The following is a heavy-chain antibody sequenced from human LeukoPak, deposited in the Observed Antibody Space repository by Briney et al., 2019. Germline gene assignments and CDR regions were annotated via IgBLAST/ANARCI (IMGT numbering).Heavy chain of an antibody. Sequence: PGGSLRLSCAASGFTFSSYWTTWVRQAPGKGLEWVANIKQDGSEKYYVDSVKGRFTISRDDAKSSLYLQMNSLRAEDTAVYFCARGGSLSGYNVYWGQGTLVTVSS. CDR2: IKQDGSEK. D-gene: IGHD3-22*01. CDR1: GFTFSSYW. CDR3: ARGGSLSGYNVY. J-gene: IGHJ4*02. V-gene: IGHV3-7*01.